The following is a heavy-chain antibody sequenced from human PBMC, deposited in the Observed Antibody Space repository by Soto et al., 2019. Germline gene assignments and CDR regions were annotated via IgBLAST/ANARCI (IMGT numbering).Heavy chain of an antibody. CDR2: TYYRYRWYS. Sequence: SQTLSLTFVCSWDTVSSNSVAWNWVRQSPSRGIEWLGRTYYRYRWYSDYAVSVRSRIDINADTSKNQVSLQLNTVTPEDTAVYYCARSEEDSDYYYYGMDVWGQGTTVTVSS. V-gene: IGHV6-1*01. D-gene: IGHD2-15*01. CDR3: ARSEEDSDYYYYGMDV. J-gene: IGHJ6*02. CDR1: WDTVSSNSVA.